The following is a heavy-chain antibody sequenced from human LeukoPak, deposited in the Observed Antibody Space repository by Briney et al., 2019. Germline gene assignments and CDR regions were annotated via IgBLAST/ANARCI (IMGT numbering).Heavy chain of an antibody. CDR3: ARVRSAYCGGDCHHIDY. J-gene: IGHJ4*02. D-gene: IGHD2-21*02. Sequence: SETLSLTCTVSGGSISSGDYYWSWIRQPPGKGLEWVGYIYYSGSTYYNPSLKSRVTISVDTSKNQFSLKLSSVTAADTAVYYCARVRSAYCGGDCHHIDYWGQGTLVTVSS. V-gene: IGHV4-30-4*01. CDR1: GGSISSGDYY. CDR2: IYYSGST.